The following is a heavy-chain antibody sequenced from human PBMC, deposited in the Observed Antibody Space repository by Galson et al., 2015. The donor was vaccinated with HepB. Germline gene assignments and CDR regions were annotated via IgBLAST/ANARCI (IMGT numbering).Heavy chain of an antibody. CDR2: ISYNGDTQ. V-gene: IGHV3-30*03. Sequence: SLRLSCAVSGFSFRSYIMHWVRQAPGKGLEWMSSISYNGDTQNYVDSVKGRFTTSRDNSKSTLYLQMSGLRPEDTAVYYCAREDRNAYDFFDYWGQGTLVSVSP. J-gene: IGHJ4*02. CDR3: AREDRNAYDFFDY. CDR1: GFSFRSYI. D-gene: IGHD2-15*01.